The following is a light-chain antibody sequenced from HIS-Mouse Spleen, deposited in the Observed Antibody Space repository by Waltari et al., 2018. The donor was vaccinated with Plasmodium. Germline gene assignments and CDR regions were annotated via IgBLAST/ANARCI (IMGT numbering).Light chain of an antibody. V-gene: IGKV1-33*01. Sequence: DIQMTQSPSSLSASVGDRVTITCQASQDISNYLNWYQQKPGKAPKLLIYDASNLETGVPVRFSGSGSGTDFTFTISSLQPEDIATYYCHQYDNLPPAFTFGHGTKVDIK. J-gene: IGKJ3*01. CDR1: QDISNY. CDR2: DAS. CDR3: HQYDNLPPAFT.